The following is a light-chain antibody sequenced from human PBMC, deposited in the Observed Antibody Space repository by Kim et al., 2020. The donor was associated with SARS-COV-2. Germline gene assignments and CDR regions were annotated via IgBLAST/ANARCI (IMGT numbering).Light chain of an antibody. CDR1: QSVSNF. CDR2: DTS. J-gene: IGKJ1*01. V-gene: IGKV3-11*01. Sequence: DIVLTQSPSPLSLSAGERATLSCRASQSVSNFLAWYQQRPGQAPILLIYDTSDMATGIPARFSGSGSGTDFTLTISSVEPEDFAIYYCQHRRSGRPPITFGQGTKVDIK. CDR3: QHRRSGRPPIT.